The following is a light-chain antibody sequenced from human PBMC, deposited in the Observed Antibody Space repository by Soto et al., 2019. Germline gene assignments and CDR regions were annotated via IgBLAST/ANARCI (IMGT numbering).Light chain of an antibody. CDR3: QQYQHIPLT. V-gene: IGKV1-33*01. CDR1: QDIRAH. CDR2: DAS. J-gene: IGKJ4*01. Sequence: DIQMTQSPSPLSASVGDRVTITCQASQDIRAHLNWFQQKPGKAPNLLIYDASKLETGVPSRFSGSGSGTDFSLTISSLQPDDIATYYCQQYQHIPLTFGGGTNVEI.